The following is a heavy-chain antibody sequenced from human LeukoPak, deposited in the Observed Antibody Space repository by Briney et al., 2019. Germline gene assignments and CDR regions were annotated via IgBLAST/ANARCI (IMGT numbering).Heavy chain of an antibody. CDR2: IIPSGHTT. CDR1: GFTFSSHG. J-gene: IGHJ5*02. V-gene: IGHV3-23*01. CDR3: AREYCSGGSCWFDP. D-gene: IGHD2-15*01. Sequence: PGGSLRLSCVASGFTFSSHGMNWVRQAPGKGLEWVSGIIPSGHTTYYADSVRGRFTISRDNSRNTVYLQMNSLRAEDTAVYYCAREYCSGGSCWFDPWGQGTLVTVSS.